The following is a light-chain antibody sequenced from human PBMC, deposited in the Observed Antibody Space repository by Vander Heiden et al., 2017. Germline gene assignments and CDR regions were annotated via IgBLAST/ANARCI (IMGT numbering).Light chain of an antibody. J-gene: IGKJ3*01. Sequence: EIVLTQSPRPLSLSPGHSATLSCRASQSVSSSYLAWYQQKPGHAPMLLIYGASSSATGIPDRFSGSGSGTDFTLTISRLEPEDFAVYYCHHDGSPLFTVGHGTKVDIK. CDR2: GAS. CDR3: HHDGSPLFT. CDR1: QSVSSSY. V-gene: IGKV3-20*01.